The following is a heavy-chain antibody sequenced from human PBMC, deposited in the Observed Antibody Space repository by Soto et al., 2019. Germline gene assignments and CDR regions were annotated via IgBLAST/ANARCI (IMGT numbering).Heavy chain of an antibody. CDR1: GGSISSGDYY. J-gene: IGHJ6*02. CDR3: ARALTMIVARGIYYYYGMDV. D-gene: IGHD3-22*01. V-gene: IGHV4-30-4*01. CDR2: IYYSGST. Sequence: ASETLSLTCTVSGGSISSGDYYWSWIRQPPGKGLEWIGYIYYSGSTYYNPSLKSRVTISVDTSKNQFSLKLSSVTAADTAVYYCARALTMIVARGIYYYYGMDVWGQGTTVTVSS.